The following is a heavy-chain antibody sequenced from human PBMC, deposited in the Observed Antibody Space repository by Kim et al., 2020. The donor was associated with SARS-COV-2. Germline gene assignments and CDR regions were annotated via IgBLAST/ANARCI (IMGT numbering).Heavy chain of an antibody. V-gene: IGHV6-1*01. CDR2: TYYRSKWYN. CDR3: ARGVASLHSSGWDVRYSYCGMDV. J-gene: IGHJ6*02. CDR1: GDSVSSNSAA. D-gene: IGHD6-19*01. Sequence: SQTLSLTCAISGDSVSSNSAAWNWIRQSPSRGLEWLGRTYYRSKWYNDYAVSVKSRITINPDTSKNQFSLQLNSVTPEDTAVYYCARGVASLHSSGWDVRYSYCGMDVWGQGTTVTVSS.